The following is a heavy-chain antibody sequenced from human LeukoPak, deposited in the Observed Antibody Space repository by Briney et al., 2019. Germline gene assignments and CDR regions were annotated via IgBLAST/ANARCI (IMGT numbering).Heavy chain of an antibody. CDR1: GFTFGDYW. CDR2: IKEDGSEK. Sequence: PGGSLRLSCVASGFTFGDYWMSWVRQTPGKGLEWVANIKEDGSEKNYLDSVKGRFTISRDNSKNTLYLQMNSLRAEDTAVYYCARDSSGSGTFDYWCQGTRVTVSS. CDR3: ARDSSGSGTFDY. V-gene: IGHV3-7*01. D-gene: IGHD3-10*01. J-gene: IGHJ4*02.